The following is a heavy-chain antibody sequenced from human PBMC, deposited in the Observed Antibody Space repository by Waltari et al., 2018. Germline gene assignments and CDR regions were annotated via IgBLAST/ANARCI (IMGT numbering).Heavy chain of an antibody. D-gene: IGHD3-22*01. V-gene: IGHV4-38-2*01. CDR1: GYSISSGYY. Sequence: QVQLQESGPGLVKPSETLSLTCAVSGYSISSGYYWAWIRQPPGKGLEWIGSIYHSGSTYYNPSLKSRVTISVDTSKNQFSLKLSSVTAADTAVYYCATTYYYDSSGYSDAFDIWGQGTMVTVSS. CDR3: ATTYYYDSSGYSDAFDI. J-gene: IGHJ3*02. CDR2: IYHSGST.